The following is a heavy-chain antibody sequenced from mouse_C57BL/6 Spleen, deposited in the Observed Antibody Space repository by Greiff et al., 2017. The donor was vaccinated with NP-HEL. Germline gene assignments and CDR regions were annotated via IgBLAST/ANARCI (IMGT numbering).Heavy chain of an antibody. J-gene: IGHJ2*01. CDR2: IDPSDSYT. V-gene: IGHV1-69*01. CDR3: ARDDRGDY. CDR1: GYTFTSYW. Sequence: QVQLQQPGAELVMPGASVKLSCKASGYTFTSYWMHWVKQRPGQGLEWIGEIDPSDSYTNYNQKFKGKSTLTVDKSSSTAYMQLSSLTSEDSAVYYCARDDRGDYWGQGTTLTVSS. D-gene: IGHD2-14*01.